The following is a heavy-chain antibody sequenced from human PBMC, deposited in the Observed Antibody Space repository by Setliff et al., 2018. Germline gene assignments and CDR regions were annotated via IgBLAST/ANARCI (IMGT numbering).Heavy chain of an antibody. Sequence: ASVKVSCQASGYTFTSYAMNWVRQAPGQRLEWMGWINTNTGNPTYDQGFTGRFVFSLDTSVSTAYLQISSLKAEDTAVYYCARPYSSSARWYFDLWGRGTLVTVSS. CDR3: ARPYSSSARWYFDL. V-gene: IGHV7-4-1*02. CDR1: GYTFTSYA. J-gene: IGHJ2*01. D-gene: IGHD6-6*01. CDR2: INTNTGNP.